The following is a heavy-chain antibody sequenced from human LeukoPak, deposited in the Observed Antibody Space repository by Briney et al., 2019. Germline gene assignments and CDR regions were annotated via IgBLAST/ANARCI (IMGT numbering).Heavy chain of an antibody. CDR2: ISSSGSTI. D-gene: IGHD6-19*01. Sequence: GGSLRLSCAASGFTFSSYEMNWVRQAPGKGLEWVSYISSSGSTIYYADSLKGRFTISRDTAKNSLYLQMNSLRAEETAVYYCARDRIAVDWGQGTLVTVSS. CDR3: ARDRIAVD. J-gene: IGHJ4*02. V-gene: IGHV3-48*03. CDR1: GFTFSSYE.